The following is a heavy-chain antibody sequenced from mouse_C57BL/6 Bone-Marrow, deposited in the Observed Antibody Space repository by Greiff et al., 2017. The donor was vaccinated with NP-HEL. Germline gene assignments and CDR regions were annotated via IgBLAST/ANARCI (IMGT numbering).Heavy chain of an antibody. V-gene: IGHV1-50*01. Sequence: QVQLQQPGAELVKPGASVNLSCKASGYTFTSYWMQWVKQRPGQGLEWIGEIDPSDSYTNYNQKFKGKSTLTVDTSSSTAYMQLSSLTSEDSAVYYCARWGFDYWGQGTTLTVSS. CDR3: ARWGFDY. CDR1: GYTFTSYW. J-gene: IGHJ2*01. CDR2: IDPSDSYT.